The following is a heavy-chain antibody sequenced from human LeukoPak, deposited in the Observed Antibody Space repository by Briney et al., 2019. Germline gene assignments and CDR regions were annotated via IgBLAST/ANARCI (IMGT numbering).Heavy chain of an antibody. Sequence: SETLSLTCTVSGGSISSYYWSWIRQSPWKGLEWIGYIYYRGSTDNNPSLKGRVTISVDTSKNQFSLKLSSVTAADTAVYYCARDRNRYMDVWGKGTTVTVSS. J-gene: IGHJ6*03. CDR2: IYYRGST. V-gene: IGHV4-59*01. CDR1: GGSISSYY. D-gene: IGHD2/OR15-2a*01. CDR3: ARDRNRYMDV.